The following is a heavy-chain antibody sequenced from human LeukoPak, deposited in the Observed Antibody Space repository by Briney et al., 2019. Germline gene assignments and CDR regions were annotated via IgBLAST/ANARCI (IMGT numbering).Heavy chain of an antibody. CDR2: IWYDGSKK. Sequence: PGRSLTLSCAASGFTFSSYGMHWVRQAPGKGLEWVAVIWYDGSKKYYADSVKGRFTISRDNSKNTLYLQMNSLRAEDTAVYYCARVANITTFGMDVWGRGTTVTVSS. V-gene: IGHV3-33*08. J-gene: IGHJ6*02. CDR1: GFTFSSYG. D-gene: IGHD3-9*01. CDR3: ARVANITTFGMDV.